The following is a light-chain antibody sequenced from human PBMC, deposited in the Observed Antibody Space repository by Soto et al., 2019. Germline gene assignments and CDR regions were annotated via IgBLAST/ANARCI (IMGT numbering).Light chain of an antibody. Sequence: QSVLTQPPSVSGAPGQRVTISCTGSRSNIGAGYEIHWYQQLPGAAPKLLLYGNTNRPSGVPDRFSGSKSGTSASLAITGLRAEDEADYYCQTYDSSLSAYVFGTGTKLTVL. CDR1: RSNIGAGYE. CDR3: QTYDSSLSAYV. V-gene: IGLV1-40*01. J-gene: IGLJ1*01. CDR2: GNT.